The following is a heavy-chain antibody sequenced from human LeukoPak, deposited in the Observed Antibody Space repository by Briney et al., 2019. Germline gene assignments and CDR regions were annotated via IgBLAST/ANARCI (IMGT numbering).Heavy chain of an antibody. Sequence: PGGSLRLSCAASGFTFSDYYMSWIRQAPGKGLEWVSYISSSSSYTNYADSVKGRFTISRDNAKNSLYLQMNSLRAEDMAVYYCARGSRVWFGELLFDYWGQGTLVTVSS. CDR2: ISSSSSYT. CDR1: GFTFSDYY. CDR3: ARGSRVWFGELLFDY. V-gene: IGHV3-11*06. J-gene: IGHJ4*02. D-gene: IGHD3-10*01.